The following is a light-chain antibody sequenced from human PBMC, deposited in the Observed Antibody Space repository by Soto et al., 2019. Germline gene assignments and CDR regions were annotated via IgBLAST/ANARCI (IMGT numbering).Light chain of an antibody. J-gene: IGKJ2*01. CDR2: GAS. Sequence: EIVLTQSPGTLSLSPGERATLSCRARQSVSSSYLAWYQHKPGQAPRLLIYGASSRATGVPDRFSGSGSGTDFTLTISRREPEDFAVYYCQQYGSSLYTFGQGTKLEIK. CDR3: QQYGSSLYT. V-gene: IGKV3-20*01. CDR1: QSVSSSY.